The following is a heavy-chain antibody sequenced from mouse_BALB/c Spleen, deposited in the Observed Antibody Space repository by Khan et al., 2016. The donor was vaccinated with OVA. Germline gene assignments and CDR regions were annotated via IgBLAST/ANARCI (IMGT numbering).Heavy chain of an antibody. Sequence: VQLKQSGAELAKPGASVKMSCKASGYTFTSYWMHWVKQRPGQGLEWIGYINPSTDYTEYNQKFKDKATLTVDKSSSTAYMQLTSLTSEDSAVYYCVNHGSSSAWFTYWGQGTLVTVSA. CDR1: GYTFTSYW. V-gene: IGHV1-7*01. CDR3: VNHGSSSAWFTY. D-gene: IGHD1-1*01. CDR2: INPSTDYT. J-gene: IGHJ3*01.